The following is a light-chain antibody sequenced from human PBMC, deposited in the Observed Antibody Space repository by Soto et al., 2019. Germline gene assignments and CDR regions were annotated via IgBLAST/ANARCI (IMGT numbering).Light chain of an antibody. J-gene: IGKJ1*01. Sequence: EIVLTQSPGTLSLSPGQRATLSCRASQSVSGSYLAWYQQKPGQAPRLLIYGTSSRATGIPDRFSGSGSGTDFTLTISRVEPEDVAVYYCQQYGSSPRGTFGQGTKVEIK. CDR2: GTS. CDR1: QSVSGSY. V-gene: IGKV3-20*01. CDR3: QQYGSSPRGT.